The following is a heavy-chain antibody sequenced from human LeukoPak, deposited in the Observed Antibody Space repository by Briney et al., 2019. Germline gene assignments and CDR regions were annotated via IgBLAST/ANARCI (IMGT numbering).Heavy chain of an antibody. CDR1: GGTFSSYA. J-gene: IGHJ5*02. Sequence: SVKVSCKASGGTFSSYAISWVRQAPGQGLEWMGGIIPIFGAANYAQKFQGRVTITTDESTSTAYMELSSLRSEDTAVYYCARSVKQQLPLRFDPWGQGTLVTVSS. V-gene: IGHV1-69*05. CDR3: ARSVKQQLPLRFDP. D-gene: IGHD6-13*01. CDR2: IIPIFGAA.